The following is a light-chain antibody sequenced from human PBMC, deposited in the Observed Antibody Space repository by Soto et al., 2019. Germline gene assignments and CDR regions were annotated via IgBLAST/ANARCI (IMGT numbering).Light chain of an antibody. V-gene: IGLV2-8*01. CDR1: SSDVGGYNY. J-gene: IGLJ1*01. CDR2: EVS. CDR3: SSYTSSSNYV. Sequence: QSVLTQPPSASGSPGQSVTISCTGTSSDVGGYNYVSWYQQLPGKAPKLMIYEVSKRPSGVPDRFSGSKSGNTASLTVSGLQAHDEAAYYCSSYTSSSNYVLGNGTKVTVL.